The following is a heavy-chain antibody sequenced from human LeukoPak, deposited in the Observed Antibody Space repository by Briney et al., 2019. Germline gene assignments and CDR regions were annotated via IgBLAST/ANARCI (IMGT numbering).Heavy chain of an antibody. Sequence: GGSLRLSCATSGLTFSSSGMHWVRQAPGKGLEWVAVISYDGSNKYYADSVKGRFTISRDNSKNTLYLQMNSLRAEDTAVYYCAKASRCSGGSCYSVGLDYWGQGTLVTVSS. V-gene: IGHV3-30*18. J-gene: IGHJ4*02. CDR1: GLTFSSSG. CDR3: AKASRCSGGSCYSVGLDY. CDR2: ISYDGSNK. D-gene: IGHD2-15*01.